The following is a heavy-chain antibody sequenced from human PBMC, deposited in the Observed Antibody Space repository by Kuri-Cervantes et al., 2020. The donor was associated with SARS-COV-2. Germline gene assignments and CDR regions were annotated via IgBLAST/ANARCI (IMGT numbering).Heavy chain of an antibody. CDR2: IKQDGSEK. J-gene: IGHJ4*02. CDR3: TTVWDERYYFDY. V-gene: IGHV3-7*01. Sequence: GESLKISCAASGFTFSSYSMNWVRQAPGKGLEWVANIKQDGSEKYYVDSVKGRFTISRDNAKNSLYLQMNSLRDEDTAVYYCTTVWDERYYFDYWGQGTLVTVSS. D-gene: IGHD1-26*01. CDR1: GFTFSSYS.